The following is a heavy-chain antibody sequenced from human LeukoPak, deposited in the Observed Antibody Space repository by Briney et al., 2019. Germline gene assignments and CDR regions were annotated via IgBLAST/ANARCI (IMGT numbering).Heavy chain of an antibody. V-gene: IGHV3-30*02. J-gene: IGHJ4*02. CDR3: AKDLQLSFDY. CDR1: GFTFSSYG. Sequence: GGSLRLSCAASGFTFSSYGMHWVRQAPGKGLEWVAFIRYDGSNKYYADSVKGRFTISRDNSKKTLYLQMNSLRAEDTAVYYCAKDLQLSFDYWGQGTLVTVSS. D-gene: IGHD5-18*01. CDR2: IRYDGSNK.